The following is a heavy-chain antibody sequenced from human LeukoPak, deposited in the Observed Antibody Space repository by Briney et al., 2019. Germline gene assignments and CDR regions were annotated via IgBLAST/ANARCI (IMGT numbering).Heavy chain of an antibody. CDR1: GFTFSTYA. Sequence: GGSLRLSCAASGFTFSTYAMSWVRQAPGKGLEWVSHFGGSGGSIYYADSVKGRFTISRDNSKNTLYLQMNSLRAEDTAVYYCAKSDCGGDCHLLDYWGQGTLATVSS. V-gene: IGHV3-23*01. CDR2: FGGSGGSI. D-gene: IGHD2-21*02. CDR3: AKSDCGGDCHLLDY. J-gene: IGHJ4*02.